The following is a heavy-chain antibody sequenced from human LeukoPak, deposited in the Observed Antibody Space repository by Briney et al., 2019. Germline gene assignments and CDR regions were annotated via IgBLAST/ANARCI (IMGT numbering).Heavy chain of an antibody. CDR3: ARRSIIRYCSSTSCYQYYYYYGMDV. V-gene: IGHV4-34*01. D-gene: IGHD2-2*01. CDR1: GGSFSGYY. CDR2: INHSGST. Sequence: SETLSLTCAVYGGSFSGYYWSWIRHPPGKGLEWIGEINHSGSTNYNPSLKSRVTISVDTSKNQCSLKLSSVTAADTAVYYCARRSIIRYCSSTSCYQYYYYYGMDVWGQGTTVTVSS. J-gene: IGHJ6*02.